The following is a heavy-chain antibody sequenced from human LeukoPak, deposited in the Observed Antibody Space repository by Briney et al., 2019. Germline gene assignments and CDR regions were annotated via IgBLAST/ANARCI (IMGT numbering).Heavy chain of an antibody. Sequence: GGSLTLSCAASGFTFSSYSMNWVRQAPGKGLEWVSHISTSSGTIYYADSVKGRFTISRDNAKNSLYLQMNSLRDEDTAVYYCARVLRGAFDIWGQGTMVSVS. D-gene: IGHD3-10*01. CDR3: ARVLRGAFDI. CDR1: GFTFSSYS. CDR2: ISTSSGTI. J-gene: IGHJ3*02. V-gene: IGHV3-48*02.